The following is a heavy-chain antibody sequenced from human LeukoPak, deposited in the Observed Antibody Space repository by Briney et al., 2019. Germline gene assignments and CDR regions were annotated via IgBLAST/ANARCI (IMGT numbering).Heavy chain of an antibody. CDR3: AKRNSYGYNYYYYMDV. D-gene: IGHD5-18*01. J-gene: IGHJ6*03. Sequence: GGSLRLSCAASGFTFSSYAMSWVRQAPGKGLEWVSAISGSGGSTHYADSVKGRFTISRDNSKNTLYLQMNSLRAEDTAVYYCAKRNSYGYNYYYYMDVWGKGTTVTVSS. CDR1: GFTFSSYA. V-gene: IGHV3-23*01. CDR2: ISGSGGST.